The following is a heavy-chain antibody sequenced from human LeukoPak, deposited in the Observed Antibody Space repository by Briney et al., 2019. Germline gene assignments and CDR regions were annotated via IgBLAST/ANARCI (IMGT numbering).Heavy chain of an antibody. CDR2: IYSGGST. J-gene: IGHJ5*02. D-gene: IGHD2-2*01. CDR1: GFTVSSNY. V-gene: IGHV3-53*01. Sequence: GGSLRLSRAASGFTVSSNYMSWVRQAPGKGLEWVSVIYSGGSTYYADSVKGRFTISRDNSKNTLYLQMNSLRAEDTAVYYCARDVIDCSSTGCSNWFDPWGQGTLVTVSS. CDR3: ARDVIDCSSTGCSNWFDP.